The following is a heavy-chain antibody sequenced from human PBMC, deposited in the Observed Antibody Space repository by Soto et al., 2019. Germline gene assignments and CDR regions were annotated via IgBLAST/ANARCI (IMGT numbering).Heavy chain of an antibody. CDR3: AKGLDRTYYYYGMDV. J-gene: IGHJ6*02. Sequence: GGSLRLSCAASGFTFDDYAMHWVRQAPGKGLEWVSGISWNSGSIGYADSVKGRFTISRDNAKNSLYLQMNSLRAEDTALYYCAKGLDRTYYYYGMDVWDQGTMVTVS. D-gene: IGHD3-16*01. CDR2: ISWNSGSI. V-gene: IGHV3-9*01. CDR1: GFTFDDYA.